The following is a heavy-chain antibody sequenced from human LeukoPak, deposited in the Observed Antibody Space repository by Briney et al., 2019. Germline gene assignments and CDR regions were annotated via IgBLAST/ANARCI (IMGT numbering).Heavy chain of an antibody. CDR1: GFTLSSYA. V-gene: IGHV3-23*01. CDR3: AKDTSVGAFDI. Sequence: GGSLRLSCAAAGFTLSSYAMSGVRQAPGKGVERVSGISGSGRSTYYADSVKGQFIIPRDNPKNTLYLQMTSLRAEDTAVYYCAKDTSVGAFDIWGQGTMVTVSS. CDR2: ISGSGRST. D-gene: IGHD5/OR15-5a*01. J-gene: IGHJ3*02.